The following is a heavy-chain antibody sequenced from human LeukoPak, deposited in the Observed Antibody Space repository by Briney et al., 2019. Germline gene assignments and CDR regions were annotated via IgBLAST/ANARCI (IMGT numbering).Heavy chain of an antibody. Sequence: GGSLRLSCAASGFTFSSYAMSWIRQAPGKGLEWVSAISGSGGSTYYADSVKGRFTISRDNSKNTLYLQMNSLRAEDTAVYYCAKGAMAVAETSSGFDYWGQGTLVTVSS. D-gene: IGHD6-19*01. J-gene: IGHJ4*02. CDR2: ISGSGGST. CDR3: AKGAMAVAETSSGFDY. CDR1: GFTFSSYA. V-gene: IGHV3-23*01.